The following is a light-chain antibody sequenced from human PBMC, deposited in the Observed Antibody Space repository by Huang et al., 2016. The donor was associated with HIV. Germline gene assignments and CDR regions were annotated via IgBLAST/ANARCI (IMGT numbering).Light chain of an antibody. J-gene: IGKJ4*01. CDR1: QSVLYSSNNKNY. CDR2: CAS. CDR3: QQYYSTPLT. Sequence: DIVMTQSPDSLAVSLGERATIHCKSSQSVLYSSNNKNYLAWYQQKPGQPTKLLIYCASTREAGVPDRFSGSGSGTDFTLTISSLQAEDVAVYYCQQYYSTPLTFGGGTKVEIK. V-gene: IGKV4-1*01.